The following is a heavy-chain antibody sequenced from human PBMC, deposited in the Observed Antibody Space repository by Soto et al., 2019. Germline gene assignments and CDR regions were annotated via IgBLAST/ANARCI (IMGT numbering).Heavy chain of an antibody. D-gene: IGHD2-15*01. J-gene: IGHJ4*02. CDR1: GFSLSTSGVG. V-gene: IGHV2-5*02. CDR2: IYWDDDK. CDR3: AHLVTLGLGYCSGGSCYYFDY. Sequence: GSGPTLVNPTQTLTLTCTFSGFSLSTSGVGVGWIRQPPGKALEWLALIYWDDDKRYSPSLKSRLTITKDTSKNQVVLTMTNMDPVDTATYYCAHLVTLGLGYCSGGSCYYFDYWGQGTLVTVSS.